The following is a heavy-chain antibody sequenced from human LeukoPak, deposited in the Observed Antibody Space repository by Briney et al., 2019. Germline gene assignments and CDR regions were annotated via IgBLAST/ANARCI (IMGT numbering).Heavy chain of an antibody. J-gene: IGHJ4*02. D-gene: IGHD3-16*01. CDR1: GYTFTRYG. CDR3: ARDSGPLYDYVWGSPLDY. V-gene: IGHV1-18*04. CDR2: ISAYNGNT. Sequence: ASVNVSCKASGYTFTRYGISWVRQAPGQGLEWMGWISAYNGNTNYAQKLQGRVTMTTDTSTSTAYMELRSLRSDDTAVYYCARDSGPLYDYVWGSPLDYWGQGTLVTVSS.